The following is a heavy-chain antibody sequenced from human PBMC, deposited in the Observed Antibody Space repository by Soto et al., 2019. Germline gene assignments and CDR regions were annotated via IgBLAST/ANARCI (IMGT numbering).Heavy chain of an antibody. J-gene: IGHJ6*02. Sequence: SQTLSLTCAISGDIVSSKIAAWSWIRQSPSRGLEWLGRTYYRSKWYNEYAISVKGRITINPDTSKNHFSLQLSSVTPEDTAVYYCARAKGCMDVGGQGITETVYS. CDR1: GDIVSSKIAA. CDR2: TYYRSKWYN. CDR3: ARAKGCMDV. V-gene: IGHV6-1*01.